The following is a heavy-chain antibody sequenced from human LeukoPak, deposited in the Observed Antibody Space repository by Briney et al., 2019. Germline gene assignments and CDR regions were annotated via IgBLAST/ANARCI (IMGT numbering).Heavy chain of an antibody. D-gene: IGHD2-2*01. J-gene: IGHJ5*02. CDR1: TFTFSNYA. Sequence: PGGSLRLSCAASTFTFSNYAMTWVRQAPGKGLEWVSSISTSSRYIYYRDSVKGRFTISRDDAKNSLYLQMNSLRVEDTAVYYCARADCSGSTCYLRRSWFDPWGQGTLVTVSS. V-gene: IGHV3-21*01. CDR3: ARADCSGSTCYLRRSWFDP. CDR2: ISTSSRYI.